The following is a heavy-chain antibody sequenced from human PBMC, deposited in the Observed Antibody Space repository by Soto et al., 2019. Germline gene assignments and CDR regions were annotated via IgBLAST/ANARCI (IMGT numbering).Heavy chain of an antibody. J-gene: IGHJ6*02. Sequence: SETLSLTCAVYGGSFSGYYWSWIRQPPGKGLEWIGEINHSGSTNYNPSLKSRVTISVDTSKNQFPLKLSSVTAADTAVYYCARGGYSYGYGSYYYGVDVWGQGTTVTVSS. CDR1: GGSFSGYY. CDR3: ARGGYSYGYGSYYYGVDV. D-gene: IGHD5-18*01. CDR2: INHSGST. V-gene: IGHV4-34*01.